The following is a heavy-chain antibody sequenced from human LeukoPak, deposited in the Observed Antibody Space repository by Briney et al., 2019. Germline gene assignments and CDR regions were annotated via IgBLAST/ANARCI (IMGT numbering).Heavy chain of an antibody. CDR3: ARRLAREDIVVVPAAIPSFYYMDV. Sequence: PSETLSLTCTVSGGSISSSSSYYWGWIRQPPGKGLEWIGSIYYSGSTYYNPSLKSRVTISVDTSKNQFSLKLSSVTAADTAVYYCARRLAREDIVVVPAAIPSFYYMDVWGKGTTVTISS. V-gene: IGHV4-39*01. J-gene: IGHJ6*03. D-gene: IGHD2-2*02. CDR1: GGSISSSSSYY. CDR2: IYYSGST.